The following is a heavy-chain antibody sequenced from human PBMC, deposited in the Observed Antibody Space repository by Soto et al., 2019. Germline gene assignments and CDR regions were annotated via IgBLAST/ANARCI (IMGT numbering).Heavy chain of an antibody. CDR3: AKAGADTYYYGMDV. CDR1: GFTFGSYA. V-gene: IGHV3-23*01. J-gene: IGHJ6*02. D-gene: IGHD1-26*01. Sequence: GGSLRLSCAASGFTFGSYAMSWVRQPPGKGLEWVSAISGSGGSTYYADSVKGRFTISRDNSKDTLYLQMNSLRAEDTAVYYCAKAGADTYYYGMDVWGQGTTVTVSS. CDR2: ISGSGGST.